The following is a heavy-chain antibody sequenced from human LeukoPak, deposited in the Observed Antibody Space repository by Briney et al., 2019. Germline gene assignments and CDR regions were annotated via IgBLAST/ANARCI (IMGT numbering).Heavy chain of an antibody. Sequence: GESLKISCKGSGYSFTSYWIGWVRQMPGKGLEWMGIIYPGDSDTRYSPSFQGQVTISADKSTNTAYLQWSSLEASDTAMYYCARHGAGYSSRWDWYFDLWGRGTLVTVSS. J-gene: IGHJ2*01. D-gene: IGHD6-19*01. CDR3: ARHGAGYSSRWDWYFDL. V-gene: IGHV5-51*01. CDR1: GYSFTSYW. CDR2: IYPGDSDT.